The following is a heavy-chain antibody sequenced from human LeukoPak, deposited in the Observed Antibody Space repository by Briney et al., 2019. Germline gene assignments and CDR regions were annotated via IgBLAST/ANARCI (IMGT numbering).Heavy chain of an antibody. CDR2: INQDGSEK. Sequence: GGSLRLSCAASGFIFSSYSMNWVRQAPGKGLEWVANINQDGSEKYFVDSVKGRFTISRDNAKNSLYLQMNSLRAEDTAVYYCARDLYRIVVVPHYFDSWGQGTLVTVSS. D-gene: IGHD3-22*01. V-gene: IGHV3-7*01. CDR1: GFIFSSYS. CDR3: ARDLYRIVVVPHYFDS. J-gene: IGHJ4*02.